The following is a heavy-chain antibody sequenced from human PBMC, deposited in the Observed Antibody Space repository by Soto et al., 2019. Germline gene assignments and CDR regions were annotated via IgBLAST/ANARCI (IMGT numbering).Heavy chain of an antibody. CDR3: ATNDP. Sequence: PGGSLRLSCAASGFTFSSYGMQWVRQAPGKGLDWVQVIRYNVSNNSYTASVKGRFTISRDNSNNTLYLHITSLRAEHTAVYYCATNDPWGQGTLVTVSS. CDR2: IRYNVSNN. J-gene: IGHJ5*02. CDR1: GFTFSSYG. V-gene: IGHV3-30*02.